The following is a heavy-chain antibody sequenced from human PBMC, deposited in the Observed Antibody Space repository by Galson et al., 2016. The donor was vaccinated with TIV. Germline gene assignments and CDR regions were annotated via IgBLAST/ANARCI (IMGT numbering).Heavy chain of an antibody. CDR2: LYSGDTT. CDR1: GFAVSYKH. J-gene: IGHJ4*02. V-gene: IGHV3-53*01. D-gene: IGHD1-26*01. CDR3: AREGRGAAYPDNLGC. Sequence: SLRLSCAASGFAVSYKHMIWVRQTPGKGLEWVSLLYSGDTTKYADSVKGRSTISRDNSKNTLYLQMNSLRFEDTAGYYCAREGRGAAYPDNLGCWGPGTLVTVAS.